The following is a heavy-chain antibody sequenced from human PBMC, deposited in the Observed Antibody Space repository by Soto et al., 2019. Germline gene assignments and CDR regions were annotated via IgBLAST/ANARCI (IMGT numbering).Heavy chain of an antibody. CDR1: GYTFTGHY. Sequence: ASVKVSCKSSGYTFTGHYIHWVRQAPEQGPECMGEIGPESGATRYAEKFQGRVTMTLDTSITTVYMELKNLSPDDTAVYYCGRGRSGQIVVFYWGQGTPVTVSS. CDR2: IGPESGAT. CDR3: GRGRSGQIVVFY. J-gene: IGHJ4*02. V-gene: IGHV1-2*02. D-gene: IGHD1-26*01.